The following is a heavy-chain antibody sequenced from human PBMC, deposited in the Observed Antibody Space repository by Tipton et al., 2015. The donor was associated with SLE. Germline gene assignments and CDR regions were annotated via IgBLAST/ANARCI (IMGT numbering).Heavy chain of an antibody. Sequence: LRLSCAASGFTFTTYAMSWVRQAPGKGLEWIGEINHSGSTNYNPSLKSRVTISVDTSKNQFSLKLSSVTAADTAVYYCARQDHKGFDYWGQGTLVTVSS. V-gene: IGHV4-34*01. D-gene: IGHD2-15*01. CDR3: ARQDHKGFDY. CDR2: INHSGST. J-gene: IGHJ4*02. CDR1: GFTFTTYA.